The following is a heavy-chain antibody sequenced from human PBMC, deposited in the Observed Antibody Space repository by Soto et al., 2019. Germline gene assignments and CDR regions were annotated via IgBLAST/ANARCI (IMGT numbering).Heavy chain of an antibody. J-gene: IGHJ3*02. CDR2: ISGSGGST. CDR1: GFTFSSYA. CDR3: AILSYDFWSGYYTSDAFDI. D-gene: IGHD3-3*01. Sequence: GGSLRLSCAASGFTFSSYAMSWVRQAPGKGLEWVSAISGSGGSTYYADSVKGRFTISRDNSKNTLYLQMNSLRAEDTAVYYCAILSYDFWSGYYTSDAFDIWGQGTMVTVSS. V-gene: IGHV3-23*01.